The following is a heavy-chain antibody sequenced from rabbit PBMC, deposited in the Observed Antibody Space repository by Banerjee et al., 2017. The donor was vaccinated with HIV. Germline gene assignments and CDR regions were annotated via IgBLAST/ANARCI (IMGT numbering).Heavy chain of an antibody. CDR2: IYAGSGNT. J-gene: IGHJ6*01. V-gene: IGHV1S45*01. Sequence: QEQLEESGGDLVKPGASLTLTCTASGFSFSSGYDMCWVRQAPGKGLEWIGYIYAGSGNTWYANWVNGRFTISKTSSTTVTLQLNSLTAADTATYFCARDRDGDAGYGSLALWGPGTLVTVS. D-gene: IGHD7-1*01. CDR3: ARDRDGDAGYGSLAL. CDR1: GFSFSSGYD.